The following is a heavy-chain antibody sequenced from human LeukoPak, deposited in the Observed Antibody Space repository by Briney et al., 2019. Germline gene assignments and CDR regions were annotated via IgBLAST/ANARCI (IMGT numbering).Heavy chain of an antibody. V-gene: IGHV3-53*01. CDR2: IYSGGST. J-gene: IGHJ6*02. D-gene: IGHD2-15*01. CDR3: ARDSCSGGSCSMDV. Sequence: PGGSLRLSCAASGFTVSSNYMSWVRQAPGKGLEWVSVIYSGGSTYYADSVKGRFTISRDNSKNTLYLQMNSLRAEDTAVYYCARDSCSGGSCSMDVWGQGTTVTVSS. CDR1: GFTVSSNY.